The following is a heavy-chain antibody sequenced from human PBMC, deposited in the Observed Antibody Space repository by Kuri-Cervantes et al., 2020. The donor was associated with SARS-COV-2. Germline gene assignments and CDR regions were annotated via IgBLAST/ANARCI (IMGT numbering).Heavy chain of an antibody. CDR1: GFTFGDYA. CDR3: ARDGWGSSFDY. J-gene: IGHJ4*02. D-gene: IGHD7-27*01. CDR2: IRSKAYGGTT. Sequence: GESLKISCTASGFTFGDYAMSWVRQAPGKGLEWVGFIRSKAYGGTTEYAASVKGRFTISRDDSKSIAYLQKNSLKTEDTAVYYCARDGWGSSFDYWGQGTLVTVSS. V-gene: IGHV3-49*04.